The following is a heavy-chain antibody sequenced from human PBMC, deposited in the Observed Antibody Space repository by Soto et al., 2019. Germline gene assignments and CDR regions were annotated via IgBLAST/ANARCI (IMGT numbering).Heavy chain of an antibody. CDR3: ARGPTAPSRYDLPNTVHPTSAELDY. D-gene: IGHD5-12*01. J-gene: IGHJ4*01. CDR2: ISAYNGNT. CDR1: GYTFTSYG. V-gene: IGHV1-18*01. Sequence: ASVKVSCKASGYTFTSYGISWVRQAPGQGLEWMGWISAYNGNTNYAQKLQGRVTMTTDTSTSTAYMELRSLRSDDTAVYYCARGPTAPSRYDLPNTVHPTSAELDYWGQ.